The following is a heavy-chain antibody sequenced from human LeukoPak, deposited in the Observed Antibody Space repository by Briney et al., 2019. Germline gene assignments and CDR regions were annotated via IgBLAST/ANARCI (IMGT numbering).Heavy chain of an antibody. V-gene: IGHV4-39*07. CDR1: GGSISSSSYY. Sequence: PSETLSLTCTVSGGSISSSSYYWGWIRQPPGKGLEWIGSIYYSGSTNYNPSLKSRVTISVDTSKNQFSLKLSSVTAADTAVYYCARETDVDTAMVTGYYYYMDVWGKGTTVTVSS. J-gene: IGHJ6*03. D-gene: IGHD5-18*01. CDR2: IYYSGST. CDR3: ARETDVDTAMVTGYYYYMDV.